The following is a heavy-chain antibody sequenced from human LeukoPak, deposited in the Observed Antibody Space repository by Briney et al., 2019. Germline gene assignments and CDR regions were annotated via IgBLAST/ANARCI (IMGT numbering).Heavy chain of an antibody. CDR2: IYYSGST. D-gene: IGHD3-10*01. Sequence: SETLSLTCTVSGGSISSHYWNWIRQPPGKGLEWIGYIYYSGSTNYNPSLKSRVTISVDTSKNQFSLKLSSVTAADTAVYYCARGVGLYGSGSYYVLGYWGQGTLVTVSS. J-gene: IGHJ4*02. CDR1: GGSISSHY. CDR3: ARGVGLYGSGSYYVLGY. V-gene: IGHV4-59*11.